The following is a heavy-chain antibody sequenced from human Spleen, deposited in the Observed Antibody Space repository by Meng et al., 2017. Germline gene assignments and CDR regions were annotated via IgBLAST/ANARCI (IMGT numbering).Heavy chain of an antibody. J-gene: IGHJ4*02. CDR3: ARGPTTMAHDFDY. Sequence: VQLQRWGAGVLQPSATLSPHFVVSGGSFSDYYWGWIRQPPGKGLEWIGEINHSGSTNYNPSPESRATISVDTSQNNLSLKLSSVTAADSAVYYCARGPTTMAHDFDYWGQGTLVTVSS. CDR2: INHSGST. D-gene: IGHD4-11*01. CDR1: GGSFSDYY. V-gene: IGHV4-34*01.